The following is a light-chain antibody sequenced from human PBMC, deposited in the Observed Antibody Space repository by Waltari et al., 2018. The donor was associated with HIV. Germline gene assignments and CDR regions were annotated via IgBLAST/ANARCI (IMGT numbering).Light chain of an antibody. CDR3: KSFDANNHWV. CDR1: SGSIALNY. V-gene: IGLV6-57*03. J-gene: IGLJ3*02. CDR2: DGY. Sequence: FMLTQPHSVSESPGKTVTISSTRTSGSIALNYVQWFQHRPGNAPTTILYDGYPRPSWVPDRFSCTIFKSYNSASRTISGVKTEDEADYYCKSFDANNHWVFGGGTRLTVL.